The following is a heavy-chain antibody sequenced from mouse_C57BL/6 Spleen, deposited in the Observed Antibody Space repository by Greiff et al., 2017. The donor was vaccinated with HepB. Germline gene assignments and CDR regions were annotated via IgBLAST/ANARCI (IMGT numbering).Heavy chain of an antibody. V-gene: IGHV1-67*01. CDR3: AYYSNYGSWFAY. CDR2: ISTYYGDA. Sequence: VKLVESGPELVRPGVSVKISCKGSGYTFTDYAMHWVKQSHAKSLEWIGVISTYYGDASYNQKFKDKATMTVDKSSSTAYMELARLTSEDSAVYYCAYYSNYGSWFAYWGQGTLVTVSA. CDR1: GYTFTDYA. J-gene: IGHJ3*01. D-gene: IGHD2-5*01.